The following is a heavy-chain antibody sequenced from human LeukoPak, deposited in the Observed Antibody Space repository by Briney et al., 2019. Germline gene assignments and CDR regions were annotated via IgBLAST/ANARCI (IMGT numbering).Heavy chain of an antibody. CDR3: ARDITYLSKNWFDP. CDR2: ISDSSSFI. V-gene: IGHV3-21*01. CDR1: GFTFSSYS. Sequence: PGGSLRLSCAASGFTFSSYSMTWVRQAPGKGLEWVSSISDSSSFIYYADSVRGRFTISRDNAKNSLYLQMNSLRAEDTAVYYCARDITYLSKNWFDPWGQGTLVTVSS. D-gene: IGHD2/OR15-2a*01. J-gene: IGHJ5*02.